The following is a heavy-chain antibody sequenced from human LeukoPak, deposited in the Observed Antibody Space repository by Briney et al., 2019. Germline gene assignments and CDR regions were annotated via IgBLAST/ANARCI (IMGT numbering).Heavy chain of an antibody. Sequence: SETLSLTCTVSGGSISSYYWSWIRQPPGKGLEWIGYIYYSGSTNYNPSLKSRVTISVDTSKNQFSLKLSSVPAADTAVYYCARARTITGYFDYWDQGTLVTVSS. CDR1: GGSISSYY. CDR2: IYYSGST. J-gene: IGHJ4*02. D-gene: IGHD5-24*01. V-gene: IGHV4-59*01. CDR3: ARARTITGYFDY.